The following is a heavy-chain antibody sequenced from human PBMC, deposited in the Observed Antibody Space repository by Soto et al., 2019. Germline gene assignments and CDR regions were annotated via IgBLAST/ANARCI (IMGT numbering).Heavy chain of an antibody. CDR2: ISSDGRTT. J-gene: IGHJ4*02. V-gene: IGHV3-74*01. D-gene: IGHD5-12*01. CDR1: GFTLSGYW. CDR3: VRGNSGYGNFDY. Sequence: EVQLVESGGGLVQPGGSLRLSCAASGFTLSGYWMHWVRQVPGKGLVWVSRISSDGRTTNYADSVGGRFTICRDNAKNTLYVQMNSLRAEDMAVYYCVRGNSGYGNFDYWGQGTLVTVSS.